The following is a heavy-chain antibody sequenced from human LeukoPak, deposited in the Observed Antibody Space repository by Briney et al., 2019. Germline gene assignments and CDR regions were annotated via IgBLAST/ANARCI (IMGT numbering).Heavy chain of an antibody. J-gene: IGHJ4*02. CDR1: GFTIISHA. V-gene: IGHV3-23*01. D-gene: IGHD6-19*01. Sequence: PGGSLRLSCAASGFTIISHAISWVRQAPGKGLEWVSGISGSGGTSYYADSVKGRFTISIDNSKNTLYLQMNSLRAVDTAVYYCAQGRLVHDYWGQGTLVTVSS. CDR2: ISGSGGTS. CDR3: AQGRLVHDY.